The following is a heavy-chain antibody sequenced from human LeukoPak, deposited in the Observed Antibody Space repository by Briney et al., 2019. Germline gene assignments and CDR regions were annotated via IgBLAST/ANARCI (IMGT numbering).Heavy chain of an antibody. CDR3: ARGRGYSGS. D-gene: IGHD5-12*01. J-gene: IGHJ4*02. CDR2: INPKSCGT. Sequence: ASVKVSCKASGYTFTGYYMQWVRQAPAQGLEWMGRINPKSCGTNYAQKFQGRVTMTRDTSISTAYMELSRPRSDDTAVYYCARGRGYSGSWGQGTLVTVSS. CDR1: GYTFTGYY. V-gene: IGHV1-2*06.